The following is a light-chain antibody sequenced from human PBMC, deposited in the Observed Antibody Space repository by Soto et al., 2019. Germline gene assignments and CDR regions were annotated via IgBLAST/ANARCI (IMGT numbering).Light chain of an antibody. J-gene: IGKJ1*01. Sequence: EMVMTQSPATLSLSPGQRGTLSCRASQSVSSNLAWYQQKPGQAPRLLIYDASTRATGIPVRFSGSGSGTEFTLTISSLQSEDFAVYFCQQYGDSPWTFGQGTKVDIK. CDR1: QSVSSN. CDR2: DAS. V-gene: IGKV3-15*01. CDR3: QQYGDSPWT.